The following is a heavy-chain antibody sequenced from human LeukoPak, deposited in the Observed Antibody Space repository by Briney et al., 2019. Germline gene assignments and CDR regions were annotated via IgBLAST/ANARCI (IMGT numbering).Heavy chain of an antibody. CDR3: AKGRDYGDY. V-gene: IGHV3-7*01. J-gene: IGHJ4*02. CDR2: INQDGREK. CDR1: GFTFSSYL. Sequence: GGSLRLSCAVSGFTFSSYLMTWVRQVPGKGLQWVANINQDGREKYYMDSMKGRLNISRDNTENSVFLQLTSLRPEDTGIYFCAKGRDYGDYWGQGTLVAVSS.